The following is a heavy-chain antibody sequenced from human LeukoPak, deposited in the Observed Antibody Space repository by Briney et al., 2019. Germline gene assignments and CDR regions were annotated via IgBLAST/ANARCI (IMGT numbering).Heavy chain of an antibody. CDR2: IRYDGSNK. V-gene: IGHV3-30*02. D-gene: IGHD6-13*01. Sequence: GGSLRLSCAASGFTLSSYGTHWVRQAPGKGLEWVAFIRYDGSNKQHADSVKGRFTISRDNSKNTLYLQMNSLRAEDTALYYCAKDKSLYSNSWYYFDYWGQGTLVTVSS. CDR1: GFTLSSYG. J-gene: IGHJ4*02. CDR3: AKDKSLYSNSWYYFDY.